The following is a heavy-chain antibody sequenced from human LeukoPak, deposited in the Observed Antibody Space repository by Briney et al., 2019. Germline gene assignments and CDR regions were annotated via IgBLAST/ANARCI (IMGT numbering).Heavy chain of an antibody. D-gene: IGHD1-26*01. Sequence: SETLSLTCTVSGGSISSYYWSWIRQPPGKRLEWIGYIYYSGSTNYNPSLKSRVTISVDTSKNQFSLKLSSVTAADTAVYYCASLSSGSYNWFDPWGQGTLVTVSS. V-gene: IGHV4-59*01. CDR2: IYYSGST. CDR3: ASLSSGSYNWFDP. J-gene: IGHJ5*02. CDR1: GGSISSYY.